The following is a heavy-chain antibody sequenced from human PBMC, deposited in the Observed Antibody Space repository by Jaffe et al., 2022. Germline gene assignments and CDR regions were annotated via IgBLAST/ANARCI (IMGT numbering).Heavy chain of an antibody. CDR2: IYHSGST. V-gene: IGHV4-38-2*01. CDR1: GYSISSGYY. D-gene: IGHD1-1*01. CDR3: ARVARRAGTTKRREGQNWFDP. J-gene: IGHJ5*02. Sequence: QVQLQESGPGLVKPSETLSLTCAVSGYSISSGYYWGWIRQPPGKGLEWIGSIYHSGSTYYNPSLKSRVTISVDTSKNQFSLKLSSVTAADTAVYYCARVARRAGTTKRREGQNWFDPWGQGTLVTVSS.